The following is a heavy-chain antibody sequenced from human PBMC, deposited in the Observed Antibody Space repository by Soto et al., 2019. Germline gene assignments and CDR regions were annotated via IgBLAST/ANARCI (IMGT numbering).Heavy chain of an antibody. J-gene: IGHJ6*02. V-gene: IGHV4-34*01. CDR3: VRDPHGSRGWGSDV. D-gene: IGHD6-19*01. CDR2: IKHSGST. Sequence: PSETLSLTCAVYGGSFSGYYWIWIRQPPGKGLEWIGEIKHSGSTNYNPSLKSRVTLSEDTSKNQFSLKLSSVTAADTAVYYCVRDPHGSRGWGSDVWGQGTTVTVSS. CDR1: GGSFSGYY.